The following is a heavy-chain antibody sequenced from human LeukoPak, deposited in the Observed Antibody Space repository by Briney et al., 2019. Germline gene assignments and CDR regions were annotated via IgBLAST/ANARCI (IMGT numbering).Heavy chain of an antibody. Sequence: HPGGSLRLSCAASGFTFSSSAMSWVRQVPGKGLEWVSGISASGGSTSYADSVRGRFTISGDNSKNTLYVQMNSLRAEDTAVYYCARHWGYFSPGALNYWGQGTLVTVSS. D-gene: IGHD7-27*01. CDR2: ISASGGST. V-gene: IGHV3-23*01. J-gene: IGHJ4*02. CDR1: GFTFSSSA. CDR3: ARHWGYFSPGALNY.